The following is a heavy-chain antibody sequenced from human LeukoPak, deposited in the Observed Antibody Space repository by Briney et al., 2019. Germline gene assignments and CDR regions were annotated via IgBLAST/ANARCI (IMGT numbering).Heavy chain of an antibody. J-gene: IGHJ4*02. CDR1: GGSISSSSYY. CDR3: AREGLLTFDY. V-gene: IGHV4-39*07. Sequence: SETLSLTCTVSGGSISSSSYYWGWIRQPPGKRLEWIGSIYYSGSTYYNPSLKSRVTISVDTSKNQFSLKLSSVTAADTAVYYCAREGLLTFDYWGQGTLVTVSS. D-gene: IGHD3-22*01. CDR2: IYYSGST.